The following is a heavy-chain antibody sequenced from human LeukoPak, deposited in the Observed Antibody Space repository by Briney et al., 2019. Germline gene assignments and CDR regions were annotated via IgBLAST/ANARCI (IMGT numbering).Heavy chain of an antibody. CDR2: IHYSGST. Sequence: PSETLSLTCTVSGGSISSYYWSWIRQPPGKGLEWIGYIHYSGSTNYNPCLKSRVTISVDTSKNQFSLKLSSVTAADTAVYYCARDPRSATLGLWGQGTLVTVSS. D-gene: IGHD3/OR15-3a*01. CDR3: ARDPRSATLGL. CDR1: GGSISSYY. J-gene: IGHJ4*02. V-gene: IGHV4-59*01.